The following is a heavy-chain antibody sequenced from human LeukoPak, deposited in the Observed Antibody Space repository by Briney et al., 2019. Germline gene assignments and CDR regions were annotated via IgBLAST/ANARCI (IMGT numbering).Heavy chain of an antibody. V-gene: IGHV4-30-4*01. CDR1: GVSISSGDYF. Sequence: SETLSLTCTVSGVSISSGDYFWRWIRQPPGKGLEWIGYIYYSGSTYYNPSLKSRVTISVGTSKIQVSLKLSSVTAADTAVYYCARVVPAAIRNQYYFDYWGQGTLVTVSS. CDR2: IYYSGST. D-gene: IGHD2-2*01. J-gene: IGHJ4*02. CDR3: ARVVPAAIRNQYYFDY.